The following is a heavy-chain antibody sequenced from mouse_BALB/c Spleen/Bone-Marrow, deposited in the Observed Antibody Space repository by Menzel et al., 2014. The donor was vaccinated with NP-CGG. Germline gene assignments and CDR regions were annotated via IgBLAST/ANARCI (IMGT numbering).Heavy chain of an antibody. J-gene: IGHJ2*01. Sequence: QVQLKESGSVLVRPGASVKLSCKASGYTFTSSWMHWAKQRPGQGPEWIGEIHPNSGNTNYNEKFKGKATLTVDTSSSTAYVDLSSLTSEDSAVYYCARSGFDYWGQGTTLTVSS. CDR3: ARSGFDY. CDR2: IHPNSGNT. V-gene: IGHV1S130*01. D-gene: IGHD4-1*01. CDR1: GYTFTSSW.